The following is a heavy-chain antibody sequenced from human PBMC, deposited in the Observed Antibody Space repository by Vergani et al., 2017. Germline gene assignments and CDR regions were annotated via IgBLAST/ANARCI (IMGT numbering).Heavy chain of an antibody. Sequence: EVQLMESGGGWAQPGGSLRLSCAASGFVFSESPIHWVRQAPGKGLEWVSYISSSSSTIYYADSVKGRFTISRDNAKNSLYLQMNSLRAEDTAVYYCARAEWGSGYYRFDYWGQGTLVTVSS. V-gene: IGHV3-48*01. CDR1: GFVFSESP. J-gene: IGHJ4*02. CDR2: ISSSSSTI. CDR3: ARAEWGSGYYRFDY. D-gene: IGHD3-22*01.